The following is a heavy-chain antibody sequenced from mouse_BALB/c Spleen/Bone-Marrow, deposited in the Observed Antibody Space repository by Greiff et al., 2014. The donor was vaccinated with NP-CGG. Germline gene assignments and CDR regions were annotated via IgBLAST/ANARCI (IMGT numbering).Heavy chain of an antibody. CDR3: TRSGKRYGAMDY. Sequence: EVQGVESGGGLVKPGGSLKLSCAASGSTFSDYYMYWVRQTPEKRLEWVATISDGGTYTFYPDSVKGRFTISRDNAKNNLYLQMSSLQSEDTAMYYCTRSGKRYGAMDYWGQGTSVTVSS. J-gene: IGHJ4*01. CDR1: GSTFSDYY. D-gene: IGHD2-10*02. CDR2: ISDGGTYT. V-gene: IGHV5-4*02.